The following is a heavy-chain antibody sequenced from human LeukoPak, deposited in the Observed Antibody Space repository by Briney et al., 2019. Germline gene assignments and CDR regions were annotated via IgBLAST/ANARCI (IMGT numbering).Heavy chain of an antibody. V-gene: IGHV3-11*04. CDR1: GFTFSDFY. CDR3: ARGNYYDGGGEFDY. Sequence: PGGSLRLSCAASGFTFSDFYMSWIRQAPGSGLEWVSNINSISSTIYYADSVKGRFTISRDNARNSLYLQMNSLRAEDTAVYYCARGNYYDGGGEFDYWGQGTLVTVSS. D-gene: IGHD3-22*01. CDR2: INSISSTI. J-gene: IGHJ4*02.